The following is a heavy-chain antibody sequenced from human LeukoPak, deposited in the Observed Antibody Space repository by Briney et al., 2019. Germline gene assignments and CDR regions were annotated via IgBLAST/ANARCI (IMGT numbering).Heavy chain of an antibody. Sequence: SETLSLTCTVSGGSISSSSYYWGWLRQPPGKGLEWIGSIYYSGSTYYNPSLKSRVTISVDTSKNQFSLKLSSVTAADTAVYYCARQPRLVDAFDIWGQGTMVTVSS. CDR3: ARQPRLVDAFDI. CDR2: IYYSGST. J-gene: IGHJ3*02. CDR1: GGSISSSSYY. V-gene: IGHV4-39*01.